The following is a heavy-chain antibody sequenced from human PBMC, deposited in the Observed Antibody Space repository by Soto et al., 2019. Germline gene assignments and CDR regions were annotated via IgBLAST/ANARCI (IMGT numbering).Heavy chain of an antibody. CDR2: INAGNGNT. D-gene: IGHD2-21*02. V-gene: IGHV1-3*05. CDR3: ARAWVVVTAPDY. Sequence: QVQLVQSGAEEKKPGASVKVSCKASGYTFTSYAMHWVRQAPGQRLEWMGWINAGNGNTKYSQKFQGRVTITRDTSASTADVELSSLRSEGTAVYYCARAWVVVTAPDYWGQGTLVTVSS. CDR1: GYTFTSYA. J-gene: IGHJ4*02.